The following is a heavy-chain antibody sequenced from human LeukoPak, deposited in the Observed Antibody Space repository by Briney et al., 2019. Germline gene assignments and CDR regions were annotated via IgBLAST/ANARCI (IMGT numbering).Heavy chain of an antibody. CDR2: ISAYNGNT. J-gene: IGHJ4*02. D-gene: IGHD6-13*01. Sequence: ASVKVSCKASGYTFTSYGISWVRQAPGQGLEWMGWISAYNGNTNYAQKLQGRVTMTTDTSTSTAYMELRSLRSDDTAVYYCGRVRGYSSSWYPATGDFDYWGQGTLVTVSS. CDR3: GRVRGYSSSWYPATGDFDY. CDR1: GYTFTSYG. V-gene: IGHV1-18*01.